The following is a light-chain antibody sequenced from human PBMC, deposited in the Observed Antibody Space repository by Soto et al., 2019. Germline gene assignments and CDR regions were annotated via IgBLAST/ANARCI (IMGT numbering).Light chain of an antibody. CDR3: AAWDDSLNGAV. CDR1: SSNIGSST. CDR2: SNN. Sequence: QSVLTQPPSASRTPGQRVTISCSGSSSNIGSSTVNWYQQLPGTAPKLLIYSNNQRPSGVPDRFSGSKSGPSASLAISGLQSEDEADYYCAAWDDSLNGAVFGGGTQLTV. V-gene: IGLV1-44*01. J-gene: IGLJ2*01.